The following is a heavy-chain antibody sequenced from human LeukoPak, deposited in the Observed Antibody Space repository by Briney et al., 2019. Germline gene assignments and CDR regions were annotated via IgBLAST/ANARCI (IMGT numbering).Heavy chain of an antibody. D-gene: IGHD2-2*01. Sequence: SETLSLTCTVSGGSISSYYWSWIRQPPGKGLEWIGYIYYSGSTNYNPSLKSRVTISIDTSKSQFSLRLSSVAAADTAVYYCARDSDNIVVVPAAKSSAFDIWGQGTMVTVSS. CDR2: IYYSGST. CDR1: GGSISSYY. V-gene: IGHV4-59*01. J-gene: IGHJ3*02. CDR3: ARDSDNIVVVPAAKSSAFDI.